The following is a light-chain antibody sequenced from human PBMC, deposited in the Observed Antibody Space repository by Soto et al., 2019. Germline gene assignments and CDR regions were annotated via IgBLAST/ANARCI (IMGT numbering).Light chain of an antibody. CDR2: DTL. V-gene: IGKV3-11*01. J-gene: IGKJ3*01. CDR1: QSVSSY. Sequence: EIVLTQSPATLSLSPGERATLSCRASQSVSSYLAWYQHKPGQAPRLLIYDTLNRATGIPARFTGSGYGTDFTLTISSLEPEDFAVYYCQQRSNWPTFGPGTKVEIK. CDR3: QQRSNWPT.